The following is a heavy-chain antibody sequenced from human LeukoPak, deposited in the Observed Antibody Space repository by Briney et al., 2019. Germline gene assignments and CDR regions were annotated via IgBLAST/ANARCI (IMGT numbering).Heavy chain of an antibody. CDR2: ISAYNGNT. Sequence: ASVKVSCKASGYTFITYGITWVRQAPGQGLEWMGWISAYNGNTNYAQKLQGRVTMTTDTSTSTAYMELRSLRSDDTAVYYCARELFTRLGSSRGYYYYYMDVWGKGTTVTVSS. CDR1: GYTFITYG. CDR3: ARELFTRLGSSRGYYYYYMDV. J-gene: IGHJ6*03. V-gene: IGHV1-18*01. D-gene: IGHD6-19*01.